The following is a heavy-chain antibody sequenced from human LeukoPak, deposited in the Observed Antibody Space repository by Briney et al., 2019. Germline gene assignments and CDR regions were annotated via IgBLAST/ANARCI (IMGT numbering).Heavy chain of an antibody. CDR3: ARQFVSWIQANWFDP. D-gene: IGHD5-18*01. J-gene: IGHJ5*02. CDR1: GYSISSGYY. CDR2: NYHSWGT. V-gene: IGHV4-38-2*01. Sequence: PSETLSLTCALSGYSISSGYYWGLVRQPPGKGLEWIGGNYHSWGTYHNPPLKSRVTISGDPSKNQFSLKLSSVTAADTAVYYCARQFVSWIQANWFDPWGQGTLVTVSS.